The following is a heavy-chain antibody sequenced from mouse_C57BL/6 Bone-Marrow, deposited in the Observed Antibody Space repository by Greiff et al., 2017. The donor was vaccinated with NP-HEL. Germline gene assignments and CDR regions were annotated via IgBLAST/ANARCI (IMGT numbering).Heavy chain of an antibody. V-gene: IGHV5-6*01. D-gene: IGHD1-1*02. CDR1: GFTFSSYG. J-gene: IGHJ3*01. CDR3: ASLWSAWFAY. CDR2: ISSGGSYT. Sequence: EVKLVESGGDLVKPGASLKLSCAASGFTFSSYGMSWVRQTPDKRLEWVATISSGGSYTYYPDSVKGRFTIARDNAKNNLYLQMSSLKSADTAMYYCASLWSAWFAYWGKGTLVTVSA.